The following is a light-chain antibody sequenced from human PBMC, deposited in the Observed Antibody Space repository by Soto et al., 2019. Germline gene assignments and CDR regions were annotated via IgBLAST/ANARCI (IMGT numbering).Light chain of an antibody. CDR3: QQYGSSSIT. V-gene: IGKV3-20*01. J-gene: IGKJ5*01. Sequence: EIVMTQSPATLSVTPGERATLSCRASQSVSSNLAWYQQKPGQAPRLLIYGASTRATGIPDRFIGSGSGTDFTLTISRLEPEDFAVYYCQQYGSSSITFGQGARLEI. CDR2: GAS. CDR1: QSVSSN.